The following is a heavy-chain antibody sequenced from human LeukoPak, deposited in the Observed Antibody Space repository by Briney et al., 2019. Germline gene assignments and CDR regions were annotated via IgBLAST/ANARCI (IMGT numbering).Heavy chain of an antibody. Sequence: ASVKVSCKTSGYTFTSYLMHWVRQAPGQGLEWVAIIKSTGDTTVYAQKFQGRVTVTRDTSTSTVYMDLSSLSSEDTAVYYCVREDAHTYYFDFWGPGTLVTVSS. CDR2: IKSTGDTT. J-gene: IGHJ4*02. CDR3: VREDAHTYYFDF. CDR1: GYTFTSYL. D-gene: IGHD2-2*01. V-gene: IGHV1-46*01.